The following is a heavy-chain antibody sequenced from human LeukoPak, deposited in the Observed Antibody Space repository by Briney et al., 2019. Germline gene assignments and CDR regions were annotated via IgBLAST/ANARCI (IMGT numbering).Heavy chain of an antibody. V-gene: IGHV5-51*01. CDR3: ARRRGQESNDY. J-gene: IGHJ4*02. D-gene: IGHD3-10*01. CDR1: GXSFTSYW. CDR2: IYPGDSDT. Sequence: GESLKISCQGSGXSFTSYWNGWVRQMPGKGLEWMGIIYPGDSDTRYSPSFQGQVTISADKSISTAYLQWNSLKASDTAVYYCARRRGQESNDYWGQGTLVTVSS.